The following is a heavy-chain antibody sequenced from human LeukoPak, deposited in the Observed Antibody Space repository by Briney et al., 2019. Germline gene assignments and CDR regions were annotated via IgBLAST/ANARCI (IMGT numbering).Heavy chain of an antibody. Sequence: ASVKVSCKASGYTFTSYYMHWVRQAPGQGLEWMGIINPSGGSTSYAQKFQGRVTMTRDTSTSTVYMELSSLRSEDTAVYYCARDRGTTGTTGAYFDYWGQGALVTVSS. CDR1: GYTFTSYY. D-gene: IGHD1-1*01. CDR2: INPSGGST. CDR3: ARDRGTTGTTGAYFDY. V-gene: IGHV1-46*01. J-gene: IGHJ4*02.